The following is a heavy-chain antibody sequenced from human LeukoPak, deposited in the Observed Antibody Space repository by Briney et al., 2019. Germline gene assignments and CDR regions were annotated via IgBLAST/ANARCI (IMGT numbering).Heavy chain of an antibody. CDR3: ASGPPRDPHYYYYYYMDV. D-gene: IGHD5-24*01. Sequence: SVKVSCKASGGTFSSYAISWVRQAPGQGLEWMGGIIPIFGTANYAQRFQGRVTITADESTSTAYMELSSLRSEDTAVYYCASGPPRDPHYYYYYYMDVWGKGTTVIVSS. CDR2: IIPIFGTA. V-gene: IGHV1-69*13. CDR1: GGTFSSYA. J-gene: IGHJ6*03.